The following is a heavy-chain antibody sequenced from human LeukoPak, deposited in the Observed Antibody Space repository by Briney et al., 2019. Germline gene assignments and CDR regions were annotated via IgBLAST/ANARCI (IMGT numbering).Heavy chain of an antibody. CDR2: IKQDGSEK. Sequence: GGSLRLSCAASGFTFSSYWMSWVRQAPGKGLEWVANIKQDGSEKYYVDSVKGRFTISRDNAKNSLYLQMNSLRAEDTAVYYYARDQYYDFWSGYSLRRGYDYYGMDVWGQGTTVTVSS. J-gene: IGHJ6*02. V-gene: IGHV3-7*01. D-gene: IGHD3-3*01. CDR3: ARDQYYDFWSGYSLRRGYDYYGMDV. CDR1: GFTFSSYW.